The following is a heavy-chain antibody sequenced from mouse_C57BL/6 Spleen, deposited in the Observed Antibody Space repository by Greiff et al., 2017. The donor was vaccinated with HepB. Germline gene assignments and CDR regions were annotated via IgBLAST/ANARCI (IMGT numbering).Heavy chain of an antibody. CDR2: IYPRDGST. CDR3: ASEGGSSYWYFDV. J-gene: IGHJ1*03. CDR1: GYTFTDHT. D-gene: IGHD1-1*01. Sequence: VQLQQSDAELVKPGASVKISCKVSGYTFTDHTIHWMKQRPEQGLEWIGYIYPRDGSTKYNEKFKGKATLTADKSSSTAYMQLNSLTSEDSAVYFCASEGGSSYWYFDVWGTGTTVTVSS. V-gene: IGHV1-78*01.